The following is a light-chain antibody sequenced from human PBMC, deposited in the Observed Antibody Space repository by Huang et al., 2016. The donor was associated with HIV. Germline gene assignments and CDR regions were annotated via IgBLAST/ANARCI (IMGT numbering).Light chain of an antibody. J-gene: IGKJ5*01. CDR3: QHRSNWPPIT. CDR2: DAS. CDR1: QSVKTY. V-gene: IGKV3-11*01. Sequence: EIVLTQSPATLSLSPGERATLSCRASQSVKTYLAWYQQKPGQAPRLLIYDASNRATGIPARFSGSGSGTDFTLTISSLEPEDFTIYYCQHRSNWPPITFGQGTRLDIK.